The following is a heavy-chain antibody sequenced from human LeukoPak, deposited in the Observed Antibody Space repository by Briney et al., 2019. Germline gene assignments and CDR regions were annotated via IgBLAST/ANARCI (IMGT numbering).Heavy chain of an antibody. CDR1: GGSFSGYY. CDR3: ARALGSS. Sequence: SETLSLTCAVYGGSFSGYYWSWIRQPLGRGLEWIGEINHSGSTNYNPSLKSRVTISVDTSKNQFSLKLSSVTAADTAVYYCARALGSSWGQGTLVTVSS. V-gene: IGHV4-34*01. J-gene: IGHJ5*02. CDR2: INHSGST.